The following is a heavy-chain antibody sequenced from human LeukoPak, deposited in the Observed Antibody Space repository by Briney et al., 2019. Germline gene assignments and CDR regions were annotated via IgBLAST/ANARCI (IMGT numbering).Heavy chain of an antibody. Sequence: EASVKVSCKASGYTFTDYYMHWLRQAPGQGLEWMGWMHPISGGTNYAQKFQGRVTMTRDTSISTAYMDLSSLRSDDTAVYYCARHTTIFGVAIIDIWGQGTMVTVSS. D-gene: IGHD3-3*01. J-gene: IGHJ3*02. CDR3: ARHTTIFGVAIIDI. CDR2: MHPISGGT. V-gene: IGHV1-2*02. CDR1: GYTFTDYY.